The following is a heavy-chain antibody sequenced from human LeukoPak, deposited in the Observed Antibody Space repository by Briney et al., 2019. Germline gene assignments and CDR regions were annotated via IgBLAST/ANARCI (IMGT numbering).Heavy chain of an antibody. J-gene: IGHJ4*02. CDR2: IYDSGST. Sequence: SETLSLTCTVSGGSIRSSYYYWGWIRQPPGKGLEWIGSIYDSGSTYYNPSLKSRVTISVDTSKNQFSLKLNSVTAADTAVYYCAREYQDGDYFDYWGQGTLVTVSS. CDR1: GGSIRSSYYY. V-gene: IGHV4-39*02. CDR3: AREYQDGDYFDY. D-gene: IGHD4-17*01.